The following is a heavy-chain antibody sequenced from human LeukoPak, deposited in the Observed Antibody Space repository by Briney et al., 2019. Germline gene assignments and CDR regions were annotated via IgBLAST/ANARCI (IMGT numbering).Heavy chain of an antibody. D-gene: IGHD3-22*01. CDR2: ISASGYAT. V-gene: IGHV3-23*01. CDR3: AKDLDSTGNYYRGVN. CDR1: GFTFSNYA. Sequence: GGSLRLSCVASGFTFSNYAMNWVRQAPGKGLEWVSLISASGYATYYGDPVKGRFTISRDNSKNTLYLQMNSLRSDDTAVYYCAKDLDSTGNYYRGVNWGQGTLVSLSS. J-gene: IGHJ4*02.